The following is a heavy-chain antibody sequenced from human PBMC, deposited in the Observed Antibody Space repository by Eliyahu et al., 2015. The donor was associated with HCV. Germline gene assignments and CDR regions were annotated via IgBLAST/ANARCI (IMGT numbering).Heavy chain of an antibody. D-gene: IGHD1-26*01. V-gene: IGHV4-39*07. Sequence: QLQLQESGPGLVKPSETLSLTXTVSGGSISSSSYYWGWIRQPPGKGLEWIGSIYYSGSTYYNPSLKSRVTISVDTSKNQFSLKLSSVTAADTAVYYCARLGGWELLIDYWGQGTLVTVSS. CDR2: IYYSGST. CDR1: GGSISSSSYY. J-gene: IGHJ4*02. CDR3: ARLGGWELLIDY.